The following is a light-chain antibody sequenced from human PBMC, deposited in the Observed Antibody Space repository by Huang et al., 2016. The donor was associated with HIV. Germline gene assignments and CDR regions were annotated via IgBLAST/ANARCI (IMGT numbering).Light chain of an antibody. CDR2: GAS. CDR1: QSVRGN. J-gene: IGKJ2*01. V-gene: IGKV3-15*01. Sequence: EIVMTQSPGTLSVSPGERATLSCRASQSVRGNLAWYQQKPGQAHRRLSDGASTRATVIPARFSGSGSGKEFTLTISSLQSEDFAVYYCQQYNNWLDFGQGTKLEIK. CDR3: QQYNNWLD.